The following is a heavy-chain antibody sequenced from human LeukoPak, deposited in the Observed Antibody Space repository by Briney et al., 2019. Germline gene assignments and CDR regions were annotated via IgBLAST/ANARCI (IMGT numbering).Heavy chain of an antibody. CDR3: ARVALWFGEAVMDV. Sequence: SETLSLTCTVSGGSISSYYWSWIRQPPGKGLEWIGYIYYSGSTNYNPSLKSRVTISVDTSKNQFSLKLSSVTAADTAVYYCARVALWFGEAVMDVWGQGTTVTVSS. D-gene: IGHD3-10*01. V-gene: IGHV4-59*01. J-gene: IGHJ6*02. CDR1: GGSISSYY. CDR2: IYYSGST.